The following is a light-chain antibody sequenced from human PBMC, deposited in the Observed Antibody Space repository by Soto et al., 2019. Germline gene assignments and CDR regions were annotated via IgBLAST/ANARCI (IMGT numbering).Light chain of an antibody. CDR1: QSVSSSY. Sequence: EIVLTQSPGTLSLSPGERATLSCRASQSVSSSYLAWYQQKPGQAPRLLIYGASSRATGIPDRFSGSGSGTDFTLTISRLEPEDFAVYYCQEYGNSPPWTFRQGTRWISN. J-gene: IGKJ1*01. V-gene: IGKV3-20*01. CDR2: GAS. CDR3: QEYGNSPPWT.